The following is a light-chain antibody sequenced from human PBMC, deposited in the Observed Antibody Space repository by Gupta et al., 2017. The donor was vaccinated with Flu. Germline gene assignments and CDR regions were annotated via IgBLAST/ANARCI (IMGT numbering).Light chain of an antibody. J-gene: IGKJ1*01. V-gene: IGKV3-15*01. Sequence: PATLSASPGERATLTCRASQSVSNNLAWYQQKPGQAPRLLIYGASTRATGIPARFSGSGSGTEFTLTISSLQSEDFAIYYCQQYNNWPPTFGQGTRVEIK. CDR2: GAS. CDR3: QQYNNWPPT. CDR1: QSVSNN.